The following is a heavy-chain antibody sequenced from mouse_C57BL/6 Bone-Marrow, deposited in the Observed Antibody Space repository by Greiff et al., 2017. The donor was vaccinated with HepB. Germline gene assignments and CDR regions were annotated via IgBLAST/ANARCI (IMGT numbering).Heavy chain of an antibody. CDR1: GYTFTSYW. J-gene: IGHJ2*01. CDR2: IYPGSGST. V-gene: IGHV1-55*01. Sequence: QVQLQQPGAELVKPGASVKMSCKASGYTFTSYWITWVKQRPGQGLEWIGDIYPGSGSTNYNEKFKSKATLTVDTSSSTAYMQLSSLTSEGSAVYYFALRDGSSYNFDHWGQGTTLPGSS. D-gene: IGHD1-1*01. CDR3: ALRDGSSYNFDH.